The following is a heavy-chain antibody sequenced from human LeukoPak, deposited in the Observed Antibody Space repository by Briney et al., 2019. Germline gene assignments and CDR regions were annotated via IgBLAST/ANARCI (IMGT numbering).Heavy chain of an antibody. V-gene: IGHV3-11*04. J-gene: IGHJ4*02. D-gene: IGHD3-3*01. CDR2: ISSSGSTI. CDR1: GFTFSDYY. CDR3: AREGVASGFDY. Sequence: GGSLRLSCTASGFTFSDYYMSWIRQAPGKGLEWVSYISSSGSTIYYADSVKGRFTISRDNSKNTLYLQMNSLRAEDTAVYYCAREGVASGFDYWGQGTLVTVSS.